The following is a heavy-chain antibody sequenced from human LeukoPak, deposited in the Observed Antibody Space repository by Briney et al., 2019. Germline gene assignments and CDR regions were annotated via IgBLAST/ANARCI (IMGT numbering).Heavy chain of an antibody. V-gene: IGHV4-59*01. D-gene: IGHD3-22*01. Sequence: SGTLSLTCTVSGGSISSYYWSWIRQPPGKGLEWIGYIYYSGSTNYNPSLKSRVTISVGTSKNQFSLKLSSVTAADTAVYYCAREMYGDDSSGFDYWGQGTLVTVSS. CDR1: GGSISSYY. J-gene: IGHJ4*02. CDR3: AREMYGDDSSGFDY. CDR2: IYYSGST.